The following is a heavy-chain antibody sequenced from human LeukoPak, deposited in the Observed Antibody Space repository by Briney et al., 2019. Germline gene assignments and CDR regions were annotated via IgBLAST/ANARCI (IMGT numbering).Heavy chain of an antibody. D-gene: IGHD6-19*01. J-gene: IGHJ4*02. CDR2: ISGSGGST. Sequence: GGSLRLSCAASGFTFSSYAMSWVRQAPGKGLEWVSSISGSGGSTYYADSVKGRFTISRDNSKNTLYLQMNSLRAEDTAVYYCARGNSGWYSGYDYWGQGTLVTVSS. CDR3: ARGNSGWYSGYDY. V-gene: IGHV3-23*01. CDR1: GFTFSSYA.